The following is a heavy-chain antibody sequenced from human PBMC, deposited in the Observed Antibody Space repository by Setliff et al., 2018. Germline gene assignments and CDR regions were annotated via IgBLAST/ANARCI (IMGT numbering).Heavy chain of an antibody. V-gene: IGHV4-39*02. CDR1: GGSVSDSTYY. J-gene: IGHJ2*01. Sequence: SETLSLTCTVSGGSVSDSTYYWGWVRQPPGKGLEWTASVYYSGTTYYNPSLESRVTMSIDTSKSHFSLNLYSVTAADTAVYYCARTSTARYFDLWGRGTLVTVSS. CDR3: ARTSTARYFDL. CDR2: VYYSGTT. D-gene: IGHD2-2*01.